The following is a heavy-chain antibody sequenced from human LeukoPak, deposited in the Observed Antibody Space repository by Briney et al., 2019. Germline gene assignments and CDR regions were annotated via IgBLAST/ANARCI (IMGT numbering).Heavy chain of an antibody. CDR3: AKDRWPAVLDV. CDR2: ISYDGSNK. Sequence: GGSLRLSCAASGFTFSSYAMHWVRQAPGKGLEWVAVISYDGSNKYYADSVKGRFTISRDNSKNTLYLQMNSLRAEDTAVYYCAKDRWPAVLDVWGQGTTVTASS. CDR1: GFTFSSYA. J-gene: IGHJ6*02. V-gene: IGHV3-30*04. D-gene: IGHD4-23*01.